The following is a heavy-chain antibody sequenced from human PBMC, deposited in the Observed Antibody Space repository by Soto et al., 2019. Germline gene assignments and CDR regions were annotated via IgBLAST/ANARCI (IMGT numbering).Heavy chain of an antibody. CDR2: ISAYNGNT. D-gene: IGHD2-8*01. J-gene: IGHJ3*02. V-gene: IGHV1-18*01. CDR3: ARGAYCTNGVCYPDAFDI. Sequence: ASVKVSCKASGYTFTSYGISWVRQAPGQGLEWMGWISAYNGNTNYAQKLQGRVTMTTDTSTSTAYMELRSLRSDDTTVYYCARGAYCTNGVCYPDAFDIWGQGTMVTVS. CDR1: GYTFTSYG.